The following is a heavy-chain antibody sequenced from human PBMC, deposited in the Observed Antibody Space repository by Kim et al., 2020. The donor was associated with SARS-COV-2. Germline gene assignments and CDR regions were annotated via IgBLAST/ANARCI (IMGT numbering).Heavy chain of an antibody. CDR3: AKVNTFTAAFYDA. D-gene: IGHD3-3*02. V-gene: IGHV3-33*06. J-gene: IGHJ5*02. Sequence: GSVKGRFTTSRDNTKTALNLEMNSLRAEDAALYYCAKVNTFTAAFYDAWGQGTLVTVSS.